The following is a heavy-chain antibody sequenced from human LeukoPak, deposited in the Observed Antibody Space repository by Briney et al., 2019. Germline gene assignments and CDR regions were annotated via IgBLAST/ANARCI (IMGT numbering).Heavy chain of an antibody. V-gene: IGHV3-21*01. D-gene: IGHD6-13*01. J-gene: IGHJ4*02. CDR3: ARGRYSSSWYSDY. CDR1: GFTFSSYE. Sequence: PGGSLRLSCAASGFTFSSYEMNWVRQAPGKGLEWVSSISSSSSYIYYADSVKGRFTISRDNAKNSLYLQMNSLRAEDTAVYYCARGRYSSSWYSDYWGQGTLVTVSS. CDR2: ISSSSSYI.